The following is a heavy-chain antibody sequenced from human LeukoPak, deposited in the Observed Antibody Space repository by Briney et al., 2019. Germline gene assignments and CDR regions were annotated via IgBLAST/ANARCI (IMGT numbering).Heavy chain of an antibody. CDR1: GYTFTGYY. CDR3: ARDRQWLVGYYFDY. CDR2: INPKSGGT. D-gene: IGHD6-19*01. Sequence: ASVKVSCKASGYTFTGYYMHWVRQAPGQGLEWMGWINPKSGGTNYAQKFQGRVTMTRDTSISTAYMELSRLRSDDTAVYYCARDRQWLVGYYFDYWGQGTLVTVSS. V-gene: IGHV1-2*02. J-gene: IGHJ4*02.